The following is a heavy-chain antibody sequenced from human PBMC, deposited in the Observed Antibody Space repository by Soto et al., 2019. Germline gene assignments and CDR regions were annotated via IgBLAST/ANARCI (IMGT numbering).Heavy chain of an antibody. D-gene: IGHD2-21*01. J-gene: IGHJ4*02. Sequence: PGESLKISCAASGFTFSSYAMHWVRQAPGKGLEWVAVISYDGSNKYYADSVKGRFTISRDNSKNTLYLQMNSLRAEDTAVYYCARDLGGGDCFDYWGQGTLVTVSS. CDR2: ISYDGSNK. V-gene: IGHV3-30-3*01. CDR1: GFTFSSYA. CDR3: ARDLGGGDCFDY.